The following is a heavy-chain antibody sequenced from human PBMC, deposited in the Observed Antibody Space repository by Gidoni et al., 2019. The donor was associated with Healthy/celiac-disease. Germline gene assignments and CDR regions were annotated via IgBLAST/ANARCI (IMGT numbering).Heavy chain of an antibody. Sequence: QVQLVESGGGVVHPGWSLRLSCAASGFTFRSYGLSWVCQAPGKGLEWVAVIWYDGSNKYYADSVKGRFTISRDNSKNTLYLQMNSLRAEDTAVYYCARDRCSSTSCYGYYYYYYGMDVWGQGTTVTVSS. V-gene: IGHV3-33*01. D-gene: IGHD2-2*01. CDR3: ARDRCSSTSCYGYYYYYYGMDV. CDR2: IWYDGSNK. J-gene: IGHJ6*02. CDR1: GFTFRSYG.